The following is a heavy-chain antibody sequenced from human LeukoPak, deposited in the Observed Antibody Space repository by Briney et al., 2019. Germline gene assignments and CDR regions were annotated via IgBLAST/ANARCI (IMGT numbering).Heavy chain of an antibody. CDR3: ARVAGGGVGASALFDY. V-gene: IGHV4-59*01. CDR1: GGSISSYY. J-gene: IGHJ4*02. D-gene: IGHD1-26*01. CDR2: IYYSGST. Sequence: SETLSLTCTVSGGSISSYYWSWIRQPAGKGLEWIGYIYYSGSTNYNPSLKSRVTILLDTSKNQFSLKLSSVTAADTAVYYCARVAGGGVGASALFDYWGQGTLVTVSS.